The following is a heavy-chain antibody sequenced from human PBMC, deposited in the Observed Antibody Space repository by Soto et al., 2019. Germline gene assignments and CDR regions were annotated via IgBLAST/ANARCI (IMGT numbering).Heavy chain of an antibody. V-gene: IGHV4-59*01. J-gene: IGHJ5*02. CDR1: AGSMRNYY. D-gene: IGHD2-15*01. CDR3: SRDVSCSGGSCYPNDWFDP. CDR2: VDDSGTT. Sequence: QVQLQQSGPGLVKPSETLSLTCSVSAGSMRNYYWSWIRQPPGKGLEWIGNVDDSGTTKYNPSLRSRVTISVDTSTNQFSRKLSSVIAADTAVYYCSRDVSCSGGSCYPNDWFDPWGQGTLVTVSS.